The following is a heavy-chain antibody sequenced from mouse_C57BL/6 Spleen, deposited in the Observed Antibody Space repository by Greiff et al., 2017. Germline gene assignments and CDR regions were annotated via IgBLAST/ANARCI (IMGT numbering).Heavy chain of an antibody. CDR3: ARSPYDGYYTYAMDY. Sequence: QVQLKQPGAELVKPGASVKLSCKASGYTFTSYWMHWVKQRPGQGLEWIGMIHPNSGSTNYNEKFKSKATLTVDKSSSTAYMQLSSLTSEDSAVYYCARSPYDGYYTYAMDYWGQGTSVTVSS. CDR1: GYTFTSYW. V-gene: IGHV1-64*01. D-gene: IGHD2-3*01. J-gene: IGHJ4*01. CDR2: IHPNSGST.